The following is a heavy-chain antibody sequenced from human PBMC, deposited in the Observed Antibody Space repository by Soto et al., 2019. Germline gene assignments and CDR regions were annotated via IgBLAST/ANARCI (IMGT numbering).Heavy chain of an antibody. CDR2: IYYSGST. J-gene: IGHJ6*02. CDR3: ARDGITMVRGVKNYYYGMDV. Sequence: SGTPPPTWHVSWVLLHNGVSLGSGTAPPTEKGLEWIGYIYYSGSTYYNPSLKSRVTISVDTSKNQFSLKLSSVAAADTAVYYCARDGITMVRGVKNYYYGMDVWGQGTTVT. V-gene: IGHV4-31*02. D-gene: IGHD3-10*01. CDR1: WVLLHNGVSL.